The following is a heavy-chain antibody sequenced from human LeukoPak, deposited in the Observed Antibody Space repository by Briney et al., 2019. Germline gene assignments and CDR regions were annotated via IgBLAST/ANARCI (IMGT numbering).Heavy chain of an antibody. Sequence: SETLSLTCAVYGGSFSDYYWSWIRQPPGKGLEWIGEIDHSGSTNYNPSLKSRVTISVNTSKNQFPLKLSSVTAADPAVYYCAGNIAARLDYWGQGTLVTVSS. CDR1: GGSFSDYY. V-gene: IGHV4-34*01. CDR3: AGNIAARLDY. J-gene: IGHJ4*02. CDR2: IDHSGST. D-gene: IGHD6-6*01.